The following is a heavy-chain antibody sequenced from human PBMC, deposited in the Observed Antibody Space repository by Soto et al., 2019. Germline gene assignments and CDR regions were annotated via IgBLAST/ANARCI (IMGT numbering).Heavy chain of an antibody. Sequence: GESLKISCKGSGYSFTSYWIGWVRQMPGKGLEWMGIIYPSDSYTNYSPSFQGHVTISADKSISTAYLQWSSLKASDTAMYYCATTYYYDSSGYYGQADPFDIWGQGTMVTVS. D-gene: IGHD3-22*01. CDR1: GYSFTSYW. V-gene: IGHV5-10-1*01. CDR2: IYPSDSYT. J-gene: IGHJ3*02. CDR3: ATTYYYDSSGYYGQADPFDI.